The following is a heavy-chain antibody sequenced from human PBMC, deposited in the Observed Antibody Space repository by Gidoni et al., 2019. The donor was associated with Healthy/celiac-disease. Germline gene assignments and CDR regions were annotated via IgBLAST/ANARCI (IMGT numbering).Heavy chain of an antibody. CDR1: VGTFRSYA. CDR2: IIPIFGTA. CDR3: ASSPVPAAIYYFDY. D-gene: IGHD2-2*01. Sequence: QVQLVQSGEEVKKPGSSVKVSCKASVGTFRSYAISWVRQAPGQGLEWMGGIIPIFGTANYAQKFQGRVTITADESTSTAYMELSSLRSEDTAVYYCASSPVPAAIYYFDYWGQGTLVTVSS. J-gene: IGHJ4*02. V-gene: IGHV1-69*01.